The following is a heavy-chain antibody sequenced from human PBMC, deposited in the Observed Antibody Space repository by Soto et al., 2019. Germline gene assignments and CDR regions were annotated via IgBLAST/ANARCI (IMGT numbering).Heavy chain of an antibody. J-gene: IGHJ5*02. CDR1: GGTFGSYA. V-gene: IGHV1-69*13. CDR2: IIPIFGTA. Sequence: SVEVSCKASGGTFGSYAIIWVRQAPGQGLEWMGGIIPIFGTANYAQKFQGRVTITADESTSTAYMELSSLRSEDAAVYYCARERKYCSSTSCPKWFDPWGQGTLVTVS. D-gene: IGHD2-2*01. CDR3: ARERKYCSSTSCPKWFDP.